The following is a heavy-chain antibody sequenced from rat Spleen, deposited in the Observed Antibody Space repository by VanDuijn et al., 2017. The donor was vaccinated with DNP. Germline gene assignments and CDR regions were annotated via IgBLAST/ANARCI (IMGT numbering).Heavy chain of an antibody. CDR1: GFIFSNYW. D-gene: IGHD1-4*01. V-gene: IGHV5-31*01. J-gene: IGHJ2*01. Sequence: EVQLVESGGGPVQPGRSLKLSCVASGFIFSNYWMTWIRQAPGKGLEWVASIGSTGDNTYYRDSVKGRFTISRDNAKSSLYLQMDSLRSEDTSTYYCAKDVPGSYYFDYWGQGVMVTVSS. CDR3: AKDVPGSYYFDY. CDR2: IGSTGDNT.